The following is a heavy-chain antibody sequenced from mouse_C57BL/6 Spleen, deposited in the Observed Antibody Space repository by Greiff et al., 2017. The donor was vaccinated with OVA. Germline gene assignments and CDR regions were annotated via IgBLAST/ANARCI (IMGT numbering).Heavy chain of an antibody. D-gene: IGHD2-1*01. CDR2: IDPSDSYT. CDR3: ARGGNYFYAMDY. CDR1: GYTFTSYW. Sequence: VQLQQPGAELVKPGASVKLSCKASGYTFTSYWMQWVKQRPGQGLEWIGEIDPSDSYTNYNQKFKGKATLTVDTSSSTAYMQLSSLTSEDSAVYYCARGGNYFYAMDYWGQGTSVTVSS. V-gene: IGHV1-50*01. J-gene: IGHJ4*01.